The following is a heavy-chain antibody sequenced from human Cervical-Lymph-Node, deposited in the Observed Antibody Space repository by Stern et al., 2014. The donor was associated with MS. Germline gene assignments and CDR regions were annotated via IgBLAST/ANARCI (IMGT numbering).Heavy chain of an antibody. J-gene: IGHJ2*01. Sequence: QVQLQESGPGLVKPSDTLSLTCGVSGDSISTSHWWGWIRQPPGKGLEWIGHIYYSGSTYYNPSLPSRVTMSVDTSKNQFSLKLSSVTAVDTAVYYCARGGYSLYWYFDLWGRGTLVTVSS. D-gene: IGHD5-12*01. CDR3: ARGGYSLYWYFDL. CDR2: IYYSGST. CDR1: GDSISTSHW. V-gene: IGHV4-28*03.